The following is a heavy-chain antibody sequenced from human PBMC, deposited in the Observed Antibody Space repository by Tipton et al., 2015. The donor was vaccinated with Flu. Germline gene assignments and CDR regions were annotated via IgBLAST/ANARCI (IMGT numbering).Heavy chain of an antibody. CDR3: ARRSFRGPIISFDL. J-gene: IGHJ2*01. CDR2: IFHGGNT. Sequence: TLSLTCGVSRGSVISSNWWSWVRQPPGKGLEWIGEIFHGGNTNYNPSLESRLSISVDRSKNQVSLNLDSVTAADTAVYYCARRSFRGPIISFDLWGRGTLVIVSS. V-gene: IGHV4-4*02. CDR1: RGSVISSNW. D-gene: IGHD3-10*01.